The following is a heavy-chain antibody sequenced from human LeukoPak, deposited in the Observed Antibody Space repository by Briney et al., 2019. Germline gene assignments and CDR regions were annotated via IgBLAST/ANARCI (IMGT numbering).Heavy chain of an antibody. CDR1: GGSISSYY. V-gene: IGHV4-59*01. Sequence: PSETLSLTCTVSGGSISSYYWSWIRQPPGKGLEWIGYIYYSGSTNYNPSLKSRVTISVDTSKNQFSLKLSSVTAADTAVYYCAREGYDSSGYCDYWGQGTLVTVSS. CDR2: IYYSGST. CDR3: AREGYDSSGYCDY. D-gene: IGHD3-22*01. J-gene: IGHJ4*02.